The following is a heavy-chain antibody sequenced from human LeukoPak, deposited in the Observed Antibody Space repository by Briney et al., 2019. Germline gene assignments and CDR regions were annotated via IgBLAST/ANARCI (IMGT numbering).Heavy chain of an antibody. CDR1: GYTFSSYS. D-gene: IGHD2-2*01. V-gene: IGHV3-21*01. Sequence: PGGSLRLSCAASGYTFSSYSMNWVRQAPGKGLEWVSSISSSSSYIYYADSVKGRFTISRDNAKNSLYLQMNSLRAEDTAVYYCARTNIVVVPAVPWDAFDIWGQGTMVTVSS. J-gene: IGHJ3*02. CDR2: ISSSSSYI. CDR3: ARTNIVVVPAVPWDAFDI.